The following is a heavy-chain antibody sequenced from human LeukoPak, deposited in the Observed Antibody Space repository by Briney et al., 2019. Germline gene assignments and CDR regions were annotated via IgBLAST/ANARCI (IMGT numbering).Heavy chain of an antibody. Sequence: SQTLSLTCTVSGGSISSSSYYWGWLRHPPGKGWEWFGIIYLSGGTYYNPSLKSRVPISVDTSKNQFSRQLSSVIAADKAVFYCARNYYALRGYSHFDYWGQGTLVTVSS. CDR3: ARNYYALRGYSHFDY. D-gene: IGHD3-10*01. V-gene: IGHV4-39*01. CDR2: IYLSGGT. CDR1: GGSISSSSYY. J-gene: IGHJ4*02.